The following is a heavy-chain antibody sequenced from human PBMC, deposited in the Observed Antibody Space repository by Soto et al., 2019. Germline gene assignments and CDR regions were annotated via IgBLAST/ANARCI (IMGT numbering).Heavy chain of an antibody. Sequence: QVQLVQSGAEVKKPGSSVKVSGKASGGTFSNDIITWVRQAPGQGLEWMGRIIPLLDIANYAQKFQGRVTITADKSTSTAYMELNSLRSEDTAVYYCVRDSPIGSTYSGYDGIDYWGQGTLVTVSS. CDR3: VRDSPIGSTYSGYDGIDY. CDR2: IIPLLDIA. J-gene: IGHJ4*02. D-gene: IGHD5-12*01. CDR1: GGTFSNDI. V-gene: IGHV1-69*08.